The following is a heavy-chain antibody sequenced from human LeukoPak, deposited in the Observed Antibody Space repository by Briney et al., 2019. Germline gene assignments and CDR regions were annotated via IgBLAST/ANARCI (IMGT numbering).Heavy chain of an antibody. J-gene: IGHJ4*02. V-gene: IGHV3-7*01. CDR3: ARSHSSGYGPHDY. Sequence: GGSLRLSCAASGFTFSSYWMSWVRQAPGKGLEWVANIKQDGSEKYYVDSVKGRFTISRDNSKNTLYLQMDSLRAEDTAVYYCARSHSSGYGPHDYWGQGTLVTVSS. CDR2: IKQDGSEK. CDR1: GFTFSSYW. D-gene: IGHD3-22*01.